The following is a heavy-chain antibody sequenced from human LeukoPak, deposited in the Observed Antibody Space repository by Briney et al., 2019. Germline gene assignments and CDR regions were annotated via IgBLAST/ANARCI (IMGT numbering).Heavy chain of an antibody. CDR2: INAGNGNT. D-gene: IGHD3-10*01. CDR1: GYTFTGYY. J-gene: IGHJ1*01. V-gene: IGHV1-3*01. CDR3: ARVGGSGVYFQH. Sequence: ASVKVSCKASGYTFTGYYMHWVRQAPGQGLEWMGWINAGNGNTKYSQKFQGRVTITRDTSASTAYMELSSLGSEDTAVYYCARVGGSGVYFQHWGQGTLVTVSS.